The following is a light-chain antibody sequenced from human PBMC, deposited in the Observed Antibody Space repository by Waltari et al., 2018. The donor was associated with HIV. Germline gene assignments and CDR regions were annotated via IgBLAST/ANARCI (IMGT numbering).Light chain of an antibody. CDR1: SSDIGTCEL. J-gene: IGLJ1*01. CDR2: EVT. Sequence: QPALTQPASVSGSPGQPITLSCSGTSSDIGTCELVSWYQQHPGKAPKVIVYEVTKRPSGTSDRFSGSKSGNTASLTISGLQAEDEADYYCCSYAGRSIYVFGTGTTVTVL. CDR3: CSYAGRSIYV. V-gene: IGLV2-23*02.